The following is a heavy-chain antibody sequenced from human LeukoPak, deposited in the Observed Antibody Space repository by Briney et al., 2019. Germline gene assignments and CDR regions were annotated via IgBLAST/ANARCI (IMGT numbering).Heavy chain of an antibody. Sequence: GGSLRLSCAASGFTFSSYAMSWVRQAPGKGLEWVSGISGSGGSTYYAGSVKGRFTISRDNSKNTLYLQMNSLRAEDTAVYYCAKDPRAINDAFDVWGQGTMVTVSS. D-gene: IGHD1-26*01. CDR2: ISGSGGST. CDR3: AKDPRAINDAFDV. J-gene: IGHJ3*01. CDR1: GFTFSSYA. V-gene: IGHV3-23*01.